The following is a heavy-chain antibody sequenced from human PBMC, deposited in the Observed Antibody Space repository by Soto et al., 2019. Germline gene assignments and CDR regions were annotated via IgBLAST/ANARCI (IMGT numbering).Heavy chain of an antibody. J-gene: IGHJ4*02. Sequence: ETLSLTCAVSGGSISSSNWWSWVRQAPGKGLEWVGRIKSKTDGGTTDYAAPVKGRFTISRDDSKNTLYLQMNSLKTEDTAVYYCTTRYKQDYWGQGTLVTVSS. CDR2: IKSKTDGGTT. CDR3: TTRYKQDY. V-gene: IGHV3-15*07. CDR1: GGSISSSNW. D-gene: IGHD1-1*01.